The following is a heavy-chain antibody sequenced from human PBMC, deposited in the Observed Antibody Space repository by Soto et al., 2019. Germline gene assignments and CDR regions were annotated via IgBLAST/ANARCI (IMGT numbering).Heavy chain of an antibody. CDR1: GFAFSDYY. J-gene: IGHJ5*02. Sequence: GGSLRLSCAASGFAFSDYYMSWIRQAPGKGLEWVSYISDSSSNTNYGDSVKGRFTISRDNAKNLLYLQMNSLRAEDTAVYYCAKGEGYKWNYEFDPWGQGTLVTVSS. CDR2: ISDSSSNT. V-gene: IGHV3-11*06. CDR3: AKGEGYKWNYEFDP. D-gene: IGHD1-7*01.